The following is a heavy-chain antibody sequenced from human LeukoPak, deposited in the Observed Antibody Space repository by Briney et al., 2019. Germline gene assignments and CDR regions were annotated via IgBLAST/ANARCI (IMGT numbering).Heavy chain of an antibody. V-gene: IGHV3-21*01. CDR1: GFTFSSYS. Sequence: PGGSLRLSCAASGFTFSSYSMNWVRQAPGKGLEWVSSISSSSSYIYYADSVKGRFTISRDNAKNSLYLQMNSLRAEDTAVYYCARDLAYSSGWYRGYFDYWGQGTLVTVSS. J-gene: IGHJ4*02. CDR3: ARDLAYSSGWYRGYFDY. CDR2: ISSSSSYI. D-gene: IGHD6-19*01.